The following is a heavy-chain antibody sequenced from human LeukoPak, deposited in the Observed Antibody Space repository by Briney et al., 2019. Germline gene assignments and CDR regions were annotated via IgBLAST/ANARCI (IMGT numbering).Heavy chain of an antibody. J-gene: IGHJ4*02. Sequence: PSQTLSLTCTVSGGSISSGSYYWSWIRQPAGKGLEWIGRIYTSGSTNYNPSLKSRVTISVDTSKNQFSLKLSSVTAADTAVYYCARFPIVVVPAAMGYFDYWGQGTLVAVSS. V-gene: IGHV4-61*02. CDR3: ARFPIVVVPAAMGYFDY. CDR1: GGSISSGSYY. CDR2: IYTSGST. D-gene: IGHD2-2*01.